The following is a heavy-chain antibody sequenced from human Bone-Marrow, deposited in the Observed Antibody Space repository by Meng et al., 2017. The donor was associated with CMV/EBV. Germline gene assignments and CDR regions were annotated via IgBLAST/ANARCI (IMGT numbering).Heavy chain of an antibody. Sequence: GGSLRLSCAAPGFTFSSYAMHWVRQAQRKGLEWVAVISYDGSNKYYADSVKGRFTISRDNSKNTLYLQMNSLRAEDTAVYYCARGKSREIQLWFPYYYYYYGMDVWGQGTTVTVYS. CDR1: GFTFSSYA. V-gene: IGHV3-30-3*01. J-gene: IGHJ6*02. CDR3: ARGKSREIQLWFPYYYYYYGMDV. D-gene: IGHD5-18*01. CDR2: ISYDGSNK.